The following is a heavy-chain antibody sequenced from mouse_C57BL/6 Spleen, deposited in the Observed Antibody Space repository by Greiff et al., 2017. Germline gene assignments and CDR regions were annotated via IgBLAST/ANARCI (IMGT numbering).Heavy chain of an antibody. CDR3: ASWDGPYFDY. Sequence: QVQLQQSGAELVRPGTSVKVSCKASGYAFTNYLIEWVKQRPIQGLEWIGNIDPSDSETHYNQKFKDKATLTVDKSSSTAYMQLSSLTSEDSAVYYCASWDGPYFDYWGQGTTLTVSS. V-gene: IGHV1-52*01. D-gene: IGHD4-1*01. CDR2: IDPSDSET. J-gene: IGHJ2*01. CDR1: GYAFTNYL.